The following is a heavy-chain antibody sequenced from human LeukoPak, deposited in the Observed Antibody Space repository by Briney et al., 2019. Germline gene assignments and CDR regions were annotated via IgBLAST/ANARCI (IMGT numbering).Heavy chain of an antibody. J-gene: IGHJ5*02. Sequence: SETLSLTCTVSGGSISSGSYYWSWIRQPAGKGLEWIGRIYASGSTNYNPSLKSRVTISVDTSKNQFSLKLSSVTAADTAVYYCARGPTTMVRGVIGFDPWGQGTLVTVSS. CDR1: GGSISSGSYY. V-gene: IGHV4-61*02. D-gene: IGHD3-10*01. CDR3: ARGPTTMVRGVIGFDP. CDR2: IYASGST.